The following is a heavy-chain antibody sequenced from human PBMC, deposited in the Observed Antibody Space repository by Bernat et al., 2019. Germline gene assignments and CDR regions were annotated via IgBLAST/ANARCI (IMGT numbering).Heavy chain of an antibody. CDR2: IRSNSDYI. CDR3: VRDDMWAFDY. Sequence: EVHLVESGGGLVKPGGSLRLSCAASGFTFSDYPMNWVRQTPGKGLEWISHIRSNSDYISYGDSVKGRFTISRDNGKNPLYLQMNSLRAEDTAVYYCVRDDMWAFDYWGQGTLVTVSS. J-gene: IGHJ4*02. D-gene: IGHD1-26*01. V-gene: IGHV3-21*05. CDR1: GFTFSDYP.